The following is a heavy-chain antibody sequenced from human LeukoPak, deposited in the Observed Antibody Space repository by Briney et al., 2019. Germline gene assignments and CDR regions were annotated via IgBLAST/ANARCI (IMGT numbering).Heavy chain of an antibody. CDR1: GYTFTSYG. Sequence: ASVKVSCKASGYTFTSYGISWVRQAPGQGLEWMGWISAYNGNTNYAQKLQGRVTMTTDTSTSTAYMELRSLRSDDTAVYYCARDPQGFIAPSAVFDYWGQGTLVTVSS. CDR3: ARDPQGFIAPSAVFDY. V-gene: IGHV1-18*01. CDR2: ISAYNGNT. D-gene: IGHD6-13*01. J-gene: IGHJ4*02.